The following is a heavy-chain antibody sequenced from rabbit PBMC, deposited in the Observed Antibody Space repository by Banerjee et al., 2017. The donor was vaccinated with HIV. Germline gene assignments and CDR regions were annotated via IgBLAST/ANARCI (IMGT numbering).Heavy chain of an antibody. CDR3: ARDLAGVIGWNFNL. D-gene: IGHD4-1*01. V-gene: IGHV1S45*01. CDR1: GIDLSSCG. J-gene: IGHJ4*01. Sequence: QQQLEESGGGLVQPEGSLTLSCKASGIDLSSCGISWVRQAPGKGLEWIGCMDTGNTVYANWAKGRFTISKTSSTAVTLQMTSLTAADTASYFCARDLAGVIGWNFNLWGQGTLVTVS. CDR2: MDTGNT.